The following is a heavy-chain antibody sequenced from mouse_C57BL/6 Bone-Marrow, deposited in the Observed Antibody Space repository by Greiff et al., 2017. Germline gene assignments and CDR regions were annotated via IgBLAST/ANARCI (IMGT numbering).Heavy chain of an antibody. J-gene: IGHJ4*01. Sequence: VQLQQSGPELVKPGASVKIPCKASGYTFTDYNMDWVKQSHGKSLEWIGDINPNNGGTIYNQKFKGKATLTVDQSASTAYMKLRILTSEDTAVYYCARYYYGSRGAMDYWGQGTSVTVSS. CDR1: GYTFTDYN. CDR3: ARYYYGSRGAMDY. D-gene: IGHD1-1*01. V-gene: IGHV1-18*01. CDR2: INPNNGGT.